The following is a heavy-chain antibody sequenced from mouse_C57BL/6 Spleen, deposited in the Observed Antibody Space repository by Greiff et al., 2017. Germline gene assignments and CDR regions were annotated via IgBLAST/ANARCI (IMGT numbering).Heavy chain of an antibody. CDR2: ISSGGSYT. CDR1: GFTFSSYG. V-gene: IGHV5-6*02. CDR3: ARLLPPMDY. J-gene: IGHJ4*01. Sequence: EVKLEESGGDLVKPGGSLKLSCAASGFTFSSYGMSWVRQTPDKRLEWVATISSGGSYTYYPDSVKGRFTISRDNAKNTLYLQMSSLKSEDTAMYYCARLLPPMDYWGQGTSVTVSS. D-gene: IGHD5-5*01.